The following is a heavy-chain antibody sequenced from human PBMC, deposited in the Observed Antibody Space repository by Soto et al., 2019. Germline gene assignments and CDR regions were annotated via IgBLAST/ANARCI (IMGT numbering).Heavy chain of an antibody. Sequence: SVKVSCKASGGTFSRHALSWVRRAPGQGPEWMGGIVPIFGTPNYAQKFQGRVTITADVSTSTAYMELSSLRSEDTAMYYCARGVYSDSSGYYFFFWGQGTLVTVSS. CDR3: ARGVYSDSSGYYFFF. D-gene: IGHD3-22*01. J-gene: IGHJ4*02. CDR1: GGTFSRHA. V-gene: IGHV1-69*13. CDR2: IVPIFGTP.